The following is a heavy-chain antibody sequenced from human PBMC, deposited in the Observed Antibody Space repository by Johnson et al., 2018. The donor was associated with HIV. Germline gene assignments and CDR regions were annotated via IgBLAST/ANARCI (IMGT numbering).Heavy chain of an antibody. CDR2: ILYDGSNK. CDR3: ASGDDDGF. D-gene: IGHD5-12*01. V-gene: IGHV3-30*14. Sequence: VQLVESGGGVVQPGRSLRLSCAASGFTFSSYAMHWVRQAPGKGLEWVAVILYDGSNKFYADSVKGRFTISRDNSKNTLYLQMNSLRAEDTAVYFCASGDDDGFWGQGTKVTVSS. CDR1: GFTFSSYA. J-gene: IGHJ3*01.